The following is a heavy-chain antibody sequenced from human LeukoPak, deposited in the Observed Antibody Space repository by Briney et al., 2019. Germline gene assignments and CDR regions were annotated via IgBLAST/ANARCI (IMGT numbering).Heavy chain of an antibody. V-gene: IGHV3-48*02. CDR2: ISDGSSTI. Sequence: SGGSLRLSCAASGFTLSNYNLNWVRQAPGKGLEWVSYISDGSSTIYYADSVRGRFTISRDNAKNSLYLQINSLRDEDTAVYYCSRETVGLDYWGQGTLVTVSS. CDR3: SRETVGLDY. J-gene: IGHJ4*02. CDR1: GFTLSNYN. D-gene: IGHD4-17*01.